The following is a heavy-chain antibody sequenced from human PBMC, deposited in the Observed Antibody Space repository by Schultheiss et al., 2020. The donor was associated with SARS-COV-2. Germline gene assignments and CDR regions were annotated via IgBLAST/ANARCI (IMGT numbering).Heavy chain of an antibody. D-gene: IGHD5-12*01. CDR2: IWYDGSNK. CDR3: ARDGGFTGYAYFDY. CDR1: GFTFSNAW. V-gene: IGHV3-33*08. J-gene: IGHJ4*02. Sequence: GGSLRLSCAASGFTFSNAWMSWVRQAPGKGLEWVAVIWYDGSNKYYADSVKGRFTISRDTSKNTLFLQMNSLRAEDTAVYYCARDGGFTGYAYFDYWGQGTLVTVSS.